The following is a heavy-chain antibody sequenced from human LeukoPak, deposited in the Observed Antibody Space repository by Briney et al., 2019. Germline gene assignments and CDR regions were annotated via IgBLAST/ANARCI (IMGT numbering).Heavy chain of an antibody. J-gene: IGHJ5*02. V-gene: IGHV4-39*02. CDR1: GGSISSTNDY. CDR3: ARLRRGYSYVWESWFDP. Sequence: SETLSLTCTVSGGSISSTNDYWGWIRQPPGKGLEWNGSIYYSGSTYYNPSLKSRVTISVDTSKNHFSLKLSSVTAADTAVYYCARLRRGYSYVWESWFDPWGQGTLVTVSS. CDR2: IYYSGST. D-gene: IGHD5-18*01.